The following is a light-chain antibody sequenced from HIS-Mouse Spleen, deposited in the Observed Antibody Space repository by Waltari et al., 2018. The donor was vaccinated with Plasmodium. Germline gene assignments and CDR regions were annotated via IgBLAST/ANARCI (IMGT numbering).Light chain of an antibody. CDR2: GAS. CDR1: QSVSSN. Sequence: EIVMTQSPATLSVSPGERATLSCRASQSVSSNLDWYQQKPGQAPRLLIYGASTRATGIPARFSGSGSGTEFTLTISSMQSEDFAVYYCQQYNNWPPEVTFGQGTKVEIK. CDR3: QQYNNWPPEVT. V-gene: IGKV3-15*01. J-gene: IGKJ1*01.